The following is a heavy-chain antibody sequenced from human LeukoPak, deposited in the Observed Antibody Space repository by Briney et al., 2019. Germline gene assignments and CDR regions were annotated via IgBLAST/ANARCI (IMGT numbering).Heavy chain of an antibody. CDR3: ARAYYYDSRGAFDI. CDR1: GFTVSSNY. J-gene: IGHJ3*02. CDR2: IYSGGSI. D-gene: IGHD3-22*01. Sequence: GGSLRLSCAASGFTVSSNYMSWVCQAPGKGLEWVSSIYSGGSIYYADSVKGRFTISRDISKNMLYLQMNSLRAEDTAVYYCARAYYYDSRGAFDIWGQGTMVTVSS. V-gene: IGHV3-66*02.